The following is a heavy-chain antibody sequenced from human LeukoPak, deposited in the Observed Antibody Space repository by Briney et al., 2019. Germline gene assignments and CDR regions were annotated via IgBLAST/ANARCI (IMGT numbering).Heavy chain of an antibody. CDR3: ATTTYGDYGVEVDY. D-gene: IGHD4-17*01. J-gene: IGHJ4*02. CDR2: ISAYNGNT. CDR1: GYTFTSYG. Sequence: ASVKVSCKASGYTFTSYGISWVRQAPGQGLEWMGWISAYNGNTNYAQKLQGRVTTTTDTSTSTAYMELRSLRSDDTAVYYCATTTYGDYGVEVDYWGQGTLVTVSS. V-gene: IGHV1-18*01.